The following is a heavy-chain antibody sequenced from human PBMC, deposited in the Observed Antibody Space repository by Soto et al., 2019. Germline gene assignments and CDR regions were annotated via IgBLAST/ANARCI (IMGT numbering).Heavy chain of an antibody. D-gene: IGHD3-10*01. V-gene: IGHV5-51*01. CDR1: GYSFTSYW. CDR2: IYPADSDT. J-gene: IGHJ4*02. Sequence: GGSLRLSCKGSGYSFTSYWIGWERKMPGKGLEWMGIIYPADSDTRYSPSFQGQVTISADKSISTAYLQWSSLKSSDTAMYYCARHGGFDYFDDWGQGTLVTVSS. CDR3: ARHGGFDYFDD.